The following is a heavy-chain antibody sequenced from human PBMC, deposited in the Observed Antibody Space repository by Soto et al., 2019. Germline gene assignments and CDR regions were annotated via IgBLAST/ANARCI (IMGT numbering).Heavy chain of an antibody. CDR2: IYWDDDK. Sequence: QITLNESGPTRVKPRQTLTLTCTFSGFSLTTCGVGVGWIRQSPGKAPECLALIYWDDDKRYSPSLKSRLTITKDTCKNPVVLTMADLDPADTATYYCAHRVLRTVFGLVTTTAIYFDFWGQGTPVAVSS. J-gene: IGHJ4*02. V-gene: IGHV2-5*02. CDR3: AHRVLRTVFGLVTTTAIYFDF. D-gene: IGHD3-3*01. CDR1: GFSLTTCGVG.